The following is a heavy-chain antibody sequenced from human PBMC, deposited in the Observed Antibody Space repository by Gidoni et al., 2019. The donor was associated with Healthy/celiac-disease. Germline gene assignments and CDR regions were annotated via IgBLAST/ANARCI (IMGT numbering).Heavy chain of an antibody. D-gene: IGHD3-9*01. CDR1: GFTFSSYW. Sequence: EVQLVESGGGLVQPGGSLRLSCAASGFTFSSYWMSWVRQAPGKGLEWVANIKQDGSEKYYVDSVKGRFTISRDNAKNSLYLQMNSLRAEDTAVYYCARESYDILTGYYVYWGQGTLVTVSS. CDR2: IKQDGSEK. CDR3: ARESYDILTGYYVY. V-gene: IGHV3-7*03. J-gene: IGHJ4*02.